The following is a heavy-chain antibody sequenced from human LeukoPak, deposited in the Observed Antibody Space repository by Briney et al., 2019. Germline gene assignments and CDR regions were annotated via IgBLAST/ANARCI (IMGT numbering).Heavy chain of an antibody. Sequence: ASVKVSCKASGGTFSSYAISWVRQAPGQGLEWMGGIIPIFGTANYAQKFQGRVTITADKSTSTAYMELSSLRSEDTAVYYCARNPYDSSGYPLGQADYWGQGTLVTVSS. J-gene: IGHJ4*02. D-gene: IGHD3-22*01. V-gene: IGHV1-69*06. CDR3: ARNPYDSSGYPLGQADY. CDR1: GGTFSSYA. CDR2: IIPIFGTA.